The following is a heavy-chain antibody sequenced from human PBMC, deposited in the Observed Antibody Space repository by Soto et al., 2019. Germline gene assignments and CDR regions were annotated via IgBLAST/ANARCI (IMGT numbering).Heavy chain of an antibody. D-gene: IGHD2-2*02. J-gene: IGHJ4*01. V-gene: IGHV3-23*01. CDR2: ITSNGDST. CDR1: GFDFNKYA. CDR3: AKDSPSYTPSPFYSDS. Sequence: PGGSLRLPCAAFGFDFNKYAMTWVRQAPGKGLQWVSSITSNGDSTYYADSVKGRFTTSRDNSKNTLYLQMNSLRADDTAVFYCAKDSPSYTPSPFYSDSGGQGTLVIVST.